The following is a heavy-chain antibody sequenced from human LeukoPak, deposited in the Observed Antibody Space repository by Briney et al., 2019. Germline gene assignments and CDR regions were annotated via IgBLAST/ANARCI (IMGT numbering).Heavy chain of an antibody. CDR3: ARDRISGEYYFDY. CDR2: ITSSSGYI. D-gene: IGHD2/OR15-2a*01. Sequence: GGSLRLSCAASGFTFRNYNMNWVRQAPGKGLEWVSSITSSSGYIYYADSVKGRFTISRDNAKNSLYLQMNSLRAEDTAVYYCARDRISGEYYFDYWGQGTLVTVSS. V-gene: IGHV3-21*01. CDR1: GFTFRNYN. J-gene: IGHJ4*02.